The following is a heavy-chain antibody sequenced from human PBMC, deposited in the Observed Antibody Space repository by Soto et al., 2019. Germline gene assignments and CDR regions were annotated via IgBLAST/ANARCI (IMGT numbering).Heavy chain of an antibody. V-gene: IGHV6-1*01. Sequence: SQTLSLTFAISGDSVSSNSAAWNWLRQSPSRGLEWLGRTYYRSKWYNDYVVSVKSRITINPDTSKNQFSLQLNSVTPEDTAVYYCARERGVLSEAFDIWGQGTVVTVSS. D-gene: IGHD3-10*01. CDR2: TYYRSKWYN. CDR3: ARERGVLSEAFDI. CDR1: GDSVSSNSAA. J-gene: IGHJ3*02.